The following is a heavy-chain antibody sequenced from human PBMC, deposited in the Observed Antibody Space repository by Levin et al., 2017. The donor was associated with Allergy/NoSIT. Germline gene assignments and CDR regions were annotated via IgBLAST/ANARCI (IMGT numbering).Heavy chain of an antibody. CDR3: ARDYARWFDP. D-gene: IGHD3-16*01. J-gene: IGHJ5*02. CDR2: IWHDGSNQ. Sequence: SCAASGFTFSSFGMHWVRQAPGKGLEWVAVIWHDGSNQYYGDSVKGRFTISRDNSKNTLYLQMNSLRAEDTAVYYCARDYARWFDPWGQGTLVTVSS. CDR1: GFTFSSFG. V-gene: IGHV3-33*01.